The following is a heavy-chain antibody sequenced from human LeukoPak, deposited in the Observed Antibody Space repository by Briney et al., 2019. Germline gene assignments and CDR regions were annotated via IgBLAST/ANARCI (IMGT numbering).Heavy chain of an antibody. V-gene: IGHV3-11*04. D-gene: IGHD3-22*01. Sequence: PGGSLRLSCAASGFTFSDYYMSWIRQAPGKGLEWVSYISSSGSTIYYADSVKGRFTISRENAKNSLYLQMNSLRAEDTAVYYCAREGESGYYYVDYWGQGTLVTVSS. CDR1: GFTFSDYY. CDR3: AREGESGYYYVDY. J-gene: IGHJ4*02. CDR2: ISSSGSTI.